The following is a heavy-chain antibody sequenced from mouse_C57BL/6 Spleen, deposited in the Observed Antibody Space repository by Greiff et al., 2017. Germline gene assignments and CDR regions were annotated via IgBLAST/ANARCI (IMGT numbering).Heavy chain of an antibody. J-gene: IGHJ4*01. CDR1: GYTFTDYN. CDR3: AGPYYYGSSFYYAMDY. V-gene: IGHV1-22*01. Sequence: EVQVVESGPELVKPGASVKMSCKASGYTFTDYNMHWVKQSHGKSLEWIGYINPNNGGTSYNQKFKGKATLTVNKSSSTAYMELRSLTAEDSAVYYCAGPYYYGSSFYYAMDYWGQGTSVTVSS. CDR2: INPNNGGT. D-gene: IGHD1-1*01.